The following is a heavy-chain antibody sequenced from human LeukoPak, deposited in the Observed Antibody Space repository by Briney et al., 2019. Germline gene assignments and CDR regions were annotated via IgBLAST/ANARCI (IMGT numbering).Heavy chain of an antibody. CDR3: AKGTVAGTLDY. Sequence: PGGSLRLSCAASGFTFSSYGMHWVRQAPGKGLEWVAVISYDGSNKYYADSVKGRFTISRDNSKNTLYLQMNSLRAEDTAVYYCAKGTVAGTLDYWGQGTLVTVSS. J-gene: IGHJ4*02. CDR1: GFTFSSYG. CDR2: ISYDGSNK. D-gene: IGHD4-23*01. V-gene: IGHV3-30*18.